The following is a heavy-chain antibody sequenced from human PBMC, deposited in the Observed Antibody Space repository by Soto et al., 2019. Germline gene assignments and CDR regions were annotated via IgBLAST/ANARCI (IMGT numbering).Heavy chain of an antibody. J-gene: IGHJ4*02. CDR3: ARLNGMVRGVILALDY. CDR1: GSTFTGYY. Sequence: GASVKVSCKASGSTFTGYYMHLVLQAPVQGLEWMGWINPNSGGTNYAQKFQGRVTMTRDTSISTAYMELSRLRSDDTAVYYCARLNGMVRGVILALDYWGQGTLVTVSS. CDR2: INPNSGGT. D-gene: IGHD3-10*01. V-gene: IGHV1-2*02.